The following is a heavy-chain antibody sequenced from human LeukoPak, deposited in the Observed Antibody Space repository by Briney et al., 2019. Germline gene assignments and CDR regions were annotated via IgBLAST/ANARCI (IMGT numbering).Heavy chain of an antibody. CDR3: ARPRDGSSWYDY. D-gene: IGHD6-13*01. Sequence: ASVKVSCKASGGTFSSYAISWVRQAPGQGLEWMGGIIPIFGTTNYAQKFQGKVTITADDSTSTAYMELSSLRSEDTAVYYCARPRDGSSWYDYWGQGTLVTASS. CDR2: IIPIFGTT. V-gene: IGHV1-69*13. J-gene: IGHJ4*02. CDR1: GGTFSSYA.